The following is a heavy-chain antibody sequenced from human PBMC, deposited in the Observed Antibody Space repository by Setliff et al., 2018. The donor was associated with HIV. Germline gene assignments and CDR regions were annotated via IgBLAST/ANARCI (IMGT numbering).Heavy chain of an antibody. V-gene: IGHV4-38-2*02. J-gene: IGHJ6*03. CDR2: IYSTGDT. CDR3: ARDLKGDCTGGSCYWVDYDYYYMDV. D-gene: IGHD2-15*01. CDR1: GYSISDGYR. Sequence: SETLSLTCLVFGYSISDGYRWGWIRQSPGKGPQWIASIYSTGDTYYSPSLKSRVTISIDTTKNRFSLKLTSVTAADTAVYYCARDLKGDCTGGSCYWVDYDYYYMDVWGKGTTVTVSS.